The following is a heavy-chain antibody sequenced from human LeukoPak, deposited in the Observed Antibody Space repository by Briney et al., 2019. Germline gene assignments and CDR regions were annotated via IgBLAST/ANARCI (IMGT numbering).Heavy chain of an antibody. V-gene: IGHV4-59*08. CDR1: GGSISSYY. D-gene: IGHD6-13*01. CDR3: ERHTDIAPLSSLTY. CDR2: IYYSGST. Sequence: PSETLSLTCTVSGGSISSYYWSWIRQTPGKGLEWIGDIYYSGSTNYNPSLKSRVTISVDTSKNQFSLKLSSVTAADTAVYYCERHTDIAPLSSLTYWGQGTLVTVSS. J-gene: IGHJ4*02.